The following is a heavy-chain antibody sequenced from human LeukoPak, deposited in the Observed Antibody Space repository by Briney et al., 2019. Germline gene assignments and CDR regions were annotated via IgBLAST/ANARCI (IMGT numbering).Heavy chain of an antibody. V-gene: IGHV3-23*01. J-gene: IGHJ4*02. Sequence: PGGSLRLSCATSGSTFTIHAMLCVRQAPGKGLQWVSAISGSGSSPYYADSVKGRFTISRDNSKNILYLQMNSLTVEDTAIYYCARDLSGSYCLDFWGQGTLATVSS. D-gene: IGHD1-26*01. CDR1: GSTFTIHA. CDR3: ARDLSGSYCLDF. CDR2: ISGSGSSP.